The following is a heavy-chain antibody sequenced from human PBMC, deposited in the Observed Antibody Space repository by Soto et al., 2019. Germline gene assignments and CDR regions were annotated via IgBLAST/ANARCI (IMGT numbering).Heavy chain of an antibody. D-gene: IGHD2-2*01. V-gene: IGHV1-18*01. CDR1: GYTFTSYG. Sequence: QVQLVQSGAEVKKPGASVKVSCKASGYTFTSYGISWVRQAPGQGLEWMGWISAYNGNTNYAQKLQGRVTMTTDTSTSTAYMELRRLRSDDTAVYYCARTQTGGEYCSSTSCYGYYYGMDVWGQGTTVTVSS. CDR2: ISAYNGNT. CDR3: ARTQTGGEYCSSTSCYGYYYGMDV. J-gene: IGHJ6*02.